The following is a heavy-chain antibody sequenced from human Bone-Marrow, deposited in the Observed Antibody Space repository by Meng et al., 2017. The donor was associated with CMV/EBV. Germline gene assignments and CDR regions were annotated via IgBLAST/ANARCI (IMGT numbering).Heavy chain of an antibody. CDR2: IYSGGST. CDR3: ARERSSTGMD. Sequence: GESLKISCAASGFTVSSNYMSWARQAPGKGLEWVSVIYSGGSTYYADSVKGRFTISRDNSKNTLYLQMNSLRAEDTAVYYCARERSSTGMDWGQGTLVTVSS. J-gene: IGHJ4*02. D-gene: IGHD6-13*01. V-gene: IGHV3-66*02. CDR1: GFTVSSNY.